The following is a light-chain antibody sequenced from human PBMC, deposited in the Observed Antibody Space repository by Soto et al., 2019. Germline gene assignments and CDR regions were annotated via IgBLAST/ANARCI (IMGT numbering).Light chain of an antibody. CDR1: QSVASN. Sequence: EAVLTQSPATLSVSPGERATLSCRASQSVASNLAWYQQKPGQAPRLLIYGASTRATGVPARFSGSGSGTEFTLTISSLQSEDFAVYYCQQYNNWPPITFGQGTRLEIK. V-gene: IGKV3-15*01. CDR3: QQYNNWPPIT. J-gene: IGKJ5*01. CDR2: GAS.